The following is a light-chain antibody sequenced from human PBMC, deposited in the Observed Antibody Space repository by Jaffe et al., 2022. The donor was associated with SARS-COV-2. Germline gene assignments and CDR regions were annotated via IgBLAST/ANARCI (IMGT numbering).Light chain of an antibody. CDR2: GKN. J-gene: IGLJ2*01. CDR3: NSRDSSKRVV. CDR1: SLRSYY. V-gene: IGLV3-19*01. Sequence: SSELTQDPAVSVALGQTVRITCQGDSLRSYYPSWYQQKPRQAPVLVIYGKNNRPSGIPDRFSGSNSGNTASLTITGAQAEDEADYYCNSRDSSKRVVFGGGTKLTVL.